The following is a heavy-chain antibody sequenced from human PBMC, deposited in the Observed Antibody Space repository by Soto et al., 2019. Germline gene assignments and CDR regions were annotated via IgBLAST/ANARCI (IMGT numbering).Heavy chain of an antibody. CDR2: IYYSGST. V-gene: IGHV4-31*03. CDR1: GGSISSGGYY. Sequence: QVQLQESGPGLVKPSQTLSLTCTVSGGSISSGGYYWSWIRQHPGKGLEWIGYIYYSGSTYYNPSLTSRVTISVDSSKNQFSLKLSSVTAADTAVYYCARDYFEGGPRWFDPWGQGTLVTVSS. CDR3: ARDYFEGGPRWFDP. D-gene: IGHD3-16*01. J-gene: IGHJ5*02.